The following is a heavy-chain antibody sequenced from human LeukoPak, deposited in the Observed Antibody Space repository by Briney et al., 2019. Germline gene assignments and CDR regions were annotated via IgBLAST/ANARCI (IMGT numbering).Heavy chain of an antibody. CDR1: GGTFSSYA. J-gene: IGHJ4*02. CDR3: ASESGYSGYDSGVVDY. Sequence: SVKVSCKASGGTFSSYAISWVRQAPGQGLEWMGGIIPIFGTANYAQKFQGRVTITTDESTSTAYMELSSLRSEDTAVYYCASESGYSGYDSGVVDYWGQGNPGHRLL. CDR2: IIPIFGTA. V-gene: IGHV1-69*05. D-gene: IGHD5-12*01.